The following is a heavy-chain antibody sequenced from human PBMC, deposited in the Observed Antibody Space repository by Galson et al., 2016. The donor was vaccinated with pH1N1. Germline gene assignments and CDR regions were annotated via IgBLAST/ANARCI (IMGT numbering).Heavy chain of an antibody. CDR3: SRGGQGVAFDI. V-gene: IGHV4-4*07. Sequence: ETLSLTCSVSGVFISSHYWSWVRQPAGKGLEWIGRLYKTGSTKYNPSLRSRVTISLDTSNNQFSLKLFSVTAADTAVYYCSRGGQGVAFDIWGQGTMVTVSS. CDR1: GVFISSHY. CDR2: LYKTGST. J-gene: IGHJ3*02. D-gene: IGHD3-16*01.